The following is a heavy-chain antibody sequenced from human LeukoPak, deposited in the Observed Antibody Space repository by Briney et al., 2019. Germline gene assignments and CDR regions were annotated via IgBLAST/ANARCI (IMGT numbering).Heavy chain of an antibody. CDR3: ARQDDPAHGEPNWFDP. Sequence: SETLSPTCSVSGGSIRSGDFYWGWIRQSPGKGLEWIGSINYRGATFYNPSLENRVTISVHTSNNQFSLRLSSVTPSDTSVYYCARQDDPAHGEPNWFDPWGQGTLVIVSS. CDR1: GGSIRSGDFY. V-gene: IGHV4-39*01. CDR2: INYRGAT. D-gene: IGHD4-17*01. J-gene: IGHJ5*02.